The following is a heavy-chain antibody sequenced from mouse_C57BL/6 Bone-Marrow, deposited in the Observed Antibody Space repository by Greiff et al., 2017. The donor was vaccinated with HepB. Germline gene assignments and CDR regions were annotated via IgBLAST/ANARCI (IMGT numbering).Heavy chain of an antibody. CDR1: GFTFSNYW. J-gene: IGHJ2*01. Sequence: EVKLVESGGGLVQPGGSMKLSCVASGFTFSNYWMNWVRQSPEKGLEWVAQIRLKSDNYATHYAESVKGRFNISRDDSKSGVYLQMNNLRAEDTGIYYCTGGTTVVAYYFDYWGQGTTLTVSS. V-gene: IGHV6-3*01. CDR3: TGGTTVVAYYFDY. D-gene: IGHD1-1*01. CDR2: IRLKSDNYAT.